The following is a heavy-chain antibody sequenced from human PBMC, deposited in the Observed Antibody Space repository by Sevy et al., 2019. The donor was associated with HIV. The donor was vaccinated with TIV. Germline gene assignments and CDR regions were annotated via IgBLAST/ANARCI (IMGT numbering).Heavy chain of an antibody. J-gene: IGHJ6*03. CDR3: TSGLSITMIRGVIPHYYYYMDV. Sequence: RGCLRLSCAASGFTFSNAWMSWVRQAPGKGLERVGRIKSKTDGGTTDYAAPVKGRFTISRDDSKNTLYLQMNSLKTEDTAVYYCTSGLSITMIRGVIPHYYYYMDVWGKGTTVTVSS. CDR2: IKSKTDGGTT. D-gene: IGHD3-10*01. CDR1: GFTFSNAW. V-gene: IGHV3-15*01.